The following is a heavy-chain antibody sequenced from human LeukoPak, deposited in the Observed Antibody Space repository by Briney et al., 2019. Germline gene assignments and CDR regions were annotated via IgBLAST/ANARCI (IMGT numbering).Heavy chain of an antibody. CDR2: ISSSGSTI. Sequence: GGSLRLSCAASGFTFSDYYMSWIRQAPGKGLEWVSYISSSGSTIYYADSVKGRFTISRDNAKNSLYLQMNSLRAEDTAVYYCAREVRASIAAAGSYAFDIWGQGTMVTVSS. CDR3: AREVRASIAAAGSYAFDI. CDR1: GFTFSDYY. V-gene: IGHV3-11*04. J-gene: IGHJ3*02. D-gene: IGHD6-13*01.